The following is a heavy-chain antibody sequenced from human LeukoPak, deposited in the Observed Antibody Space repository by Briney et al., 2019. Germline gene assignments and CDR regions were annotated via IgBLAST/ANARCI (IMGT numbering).Heavy chain of an antibody. CDR3: ARETYSNILTGTDY. Sequence: GGSLRLSCAASGFTFSSYEMNWVRQAPGKGLEWVSYISSSGSTKYYADSVKGRFTTSRDNAKNSLFLQMNSLRAEDTAVYYCARETYSNILTGTDYWGPGTLVTVSS. CDR1: GFTFSSYE. CDR2: ISSSGSTK. D-gene: IGHD3-9*01. V-gene: IGHV3-48*03. J-gene: IGHJ4*02.